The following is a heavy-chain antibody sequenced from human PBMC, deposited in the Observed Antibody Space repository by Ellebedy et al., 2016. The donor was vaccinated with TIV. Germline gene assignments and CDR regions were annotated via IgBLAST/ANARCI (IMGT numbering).Heavy chain of an antibody. CDR3: ATGERDGAAD. Sequence: AASVKVSCKASGDTFTDTYVHWVRQAPGHGLEWMGWINPDSGTNYAERFQDRVAMTRDTSIKTAYMEVIRLTSDDTAVYYCATGERDGAADWGRGTLVTVSS. V-gene: IGHV1-2*02. J-gene: IGHJ1*01. CDR2: INPDSGT. D-gene: IGHD5-24*01. CDR1: GDTFTDTY.